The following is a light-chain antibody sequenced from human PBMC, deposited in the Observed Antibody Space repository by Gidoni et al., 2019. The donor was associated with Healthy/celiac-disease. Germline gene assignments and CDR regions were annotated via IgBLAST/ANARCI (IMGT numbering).Light chain of an antibody. CDR3: CSYAGSYVWV. CDR1: SSDVGGYNY. J-gene: IGLJ3*02. Sequence: QSALTQPRSVSGSPGQSVTISCTGTSSDVGGYNYVSWYQQHPGKAPKLMIYDVSKWPSGVPDRFSGSKSGNTASLTISGLQAEDEADYYCCSYAGSYVWVFGGGTKLTAL. CDR2: DVS. V-gene: IGLV2-11*01.